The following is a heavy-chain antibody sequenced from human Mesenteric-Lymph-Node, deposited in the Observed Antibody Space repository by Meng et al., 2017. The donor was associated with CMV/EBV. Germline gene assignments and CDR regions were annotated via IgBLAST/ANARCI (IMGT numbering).Heavy chain of an antibody. CDR3: ARENYSSYYLDY. CDR2: ISYSGST. J-gene: IGHJ4*02. Sequence: LRLSCSVSGDSISSPDYYWSWIRQPPGKGLEWIGYISYSGSTFYSPSLRSRVTISVDTSKNQFSLKLMSVTAADTAVYYCARENYSSYYLDYWGRGTLVTVSS. V-gene: IGHV4-30-4*08. D-gene: IGHD4-11*01. CDR1: GDSISSPDYY.